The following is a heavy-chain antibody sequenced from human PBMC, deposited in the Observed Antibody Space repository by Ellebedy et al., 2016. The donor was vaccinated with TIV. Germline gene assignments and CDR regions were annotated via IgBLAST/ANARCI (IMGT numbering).Heavy chain of an antibody. J-gene: IGHJ4*02. CDR2: ISSTSNYR. CDR1: GFTFSDYY. V-gene: IGHV3-11*06. Sequence: GESLKISCAASGFTFSDYYMSWIRQAPGKGLEWVSYISSTSNYRNYADSVKVRVTISRDNAKNSLYLQMNSLRAEDTAVSSCASWYSSSSGFFWGQGTLVTVSS. D-gene: IGHD6-6*01. CDR3: ASWYSSSSGFF.